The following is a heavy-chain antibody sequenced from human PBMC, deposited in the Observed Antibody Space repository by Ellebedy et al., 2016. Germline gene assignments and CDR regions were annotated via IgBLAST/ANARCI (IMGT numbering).Heavy chain of an antibody. J-gene: IGHJ4*02. D-gene: IGHD6-19*01. CDR1: DVASSGYY. CDR3: AADRGIRGCPDY. CDR2: FNHNARA. V-gene: IGHV4-34*01. Sequence: SETLSLTXAVYDVASSGYYWSWIRQSPGKGLEWIATFNHNARADYNPSLRGRVLISLDKSKSQFSLTMTSVTADDTGLYYCAADRGIRGCPDYWGQGTLVTVSS.